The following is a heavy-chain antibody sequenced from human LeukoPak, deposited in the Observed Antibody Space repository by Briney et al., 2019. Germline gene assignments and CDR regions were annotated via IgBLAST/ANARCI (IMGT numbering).Heavy chain of an antibody. CDR2: INHSGST. CDR1: GXSFSGYY. V-gene: IGHV4-34*01. CDR3: ARSNYVWGSYRPRQSDAFDI. Sequence: ASETLSLTCAVYGXSFSGYYWSWIRQPPGKGLEWIDEINHSGSTNYNPSLKSRVTMSVDTSKNQFSLKLSSVTAEDTAVYYCARSNYVWGSYRPRQSDAFDIWGQGTMVTVSS. D-gene: IGHD3-16*02. J-gene: IGHJ3*02.